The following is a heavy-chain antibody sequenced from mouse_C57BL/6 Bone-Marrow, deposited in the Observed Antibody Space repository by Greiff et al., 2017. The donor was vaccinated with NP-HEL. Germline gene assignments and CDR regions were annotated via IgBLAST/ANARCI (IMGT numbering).Heavy chain of an antibody. Sequence: EVKVVESGGGLVKPGGSLKLFCAASGFTFSSYAMSWVRQTPEKRLEWVATISDGGSYTYYPDNVKGRFTISRDNAKNNLYLQMSHLKSEDTAMYYCARFWDYWGQGTTLTVSS. J-gene: IGHJ2*01. CDR3: ARFWDY. CDR1: GFTFSSYA. CDR2: ISDGGSYT. V-gene: IGHV5-4*03.